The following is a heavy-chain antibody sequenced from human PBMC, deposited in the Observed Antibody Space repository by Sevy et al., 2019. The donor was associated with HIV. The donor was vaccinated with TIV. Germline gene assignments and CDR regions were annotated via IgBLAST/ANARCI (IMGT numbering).Heavy chain of an antibody. CDR2: ISYDGSNK. CDR1: GFTFSSYA. D-gene: IGHD6-19*01. Sequence: GGSLRLSCAASGFTFSSYAMHWVRQAPGKGLEWVAVISYDGSNKYYADSVKGRFTISRDNSKNTLYLQMNSLRAEDTAVYYCARDSSSGYSSDWYLGYFQHWGQGTLVTVSS. V-gene: IGHV3-30*04. J-gene: IGHJ1*01. CDR3: ARDSSSGYSSDWYLGYFQH.